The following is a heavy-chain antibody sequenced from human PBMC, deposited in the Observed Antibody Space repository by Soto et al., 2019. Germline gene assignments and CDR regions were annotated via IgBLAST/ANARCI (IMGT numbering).Heavy chain of an antibody. CDR1: GYTFTSYG. V-gene: IGHV1-18*01. J-gene: IGHJ5*02. CDR3: ARYDFWSGYSGVTGWFDP. Sequence: GASVKVSCKASGYTFTSYGISWVRQAPGQGLEWMGWISAYNGNTNYAQKVQGRVSMTTDTSTTTAYMELRSLRSDDTAVYYCARYDFWSGYSGVTGWFDPWGQGTLVTVSS. CDR2: ISAYNGNT. D-gene: IGHD3-3*01.